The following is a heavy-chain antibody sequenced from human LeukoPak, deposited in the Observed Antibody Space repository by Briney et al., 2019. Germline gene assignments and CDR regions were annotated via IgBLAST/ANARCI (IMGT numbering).Heavy chain of an antibody. CDR2: IYYSGST. CDR3: ARIGIAVAGYYFDY. D-gene: IGHD6-19*01. CDR1: CGSISSYY. V-gene: IGHV4-59*01. J-gene: IGHJ4*02. Sequence: PSETLSLTCTVACGSISSYYWSWIRQPPGKGLEWIGYIYYSGSTNYNPSLKSRVTISVDTSKNQFSLKLSSVTAADTAVYYCARIGIAVAGYYFDYWGQGTLVTVSS.